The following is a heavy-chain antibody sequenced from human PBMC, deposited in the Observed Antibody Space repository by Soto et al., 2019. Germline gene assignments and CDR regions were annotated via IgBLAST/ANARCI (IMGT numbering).Heavy chain of an antibody. D-gene: IGHD4-17*01. CDR2: ISGSGGST. Sequence: EVQLLESGGGLVQPGGSLRLSCAASGFTFSSYAMSWVRQAPGKGLEWVSAISGSGGSTYYADSVKGRFTISRDNSKNTLYLQMNSLRAEDTAVYYCAKGGLPTVTTLPHYYYGMDVWGQGTTVTASS. J-gene: IGHJ6*02. CDR1: GFTFSSYA. V-gene: IGHV3-23*01. CDR3: AKGGLPTVTTLPHYYYGMDV.